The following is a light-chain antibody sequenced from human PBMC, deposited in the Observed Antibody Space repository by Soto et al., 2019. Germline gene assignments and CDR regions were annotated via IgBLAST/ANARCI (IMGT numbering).Light chain of an antibody. Sequence: EIVLTQSPATLSFSPGERATLSCRASQSVSSSLAWYQQKPGQAPRLLMSGASSRATGIPARFSGSGSGTDFTLTISSLEPEDFAVYYCQQRSNWPRTFGQGTKVDIK. J-gene: IGKJ1*01. CDR2: GAS. V-gene: IGKV3-11*01. CDR1: QSVSSS. CDR3: QQRSNWPRT.